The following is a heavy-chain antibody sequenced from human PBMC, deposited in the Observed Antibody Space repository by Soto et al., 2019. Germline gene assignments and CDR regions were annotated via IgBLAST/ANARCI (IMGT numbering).Heavy chain of an antibody. CDR3: ARTLRDYYYYYGMDV. J-gene: IGHJ6*02. V-gene: IGHV5-51*01. CDR1: GYSFTTYY. Sequence: GESLKISCKGSGYSFTTYYIAWVRQMPGKGLEWMGIIYPGDSHTIYSPSFQGQVTISADKSISTAYLQWSSLKASDTAMYYCARTLRDYYYYYGMDVWGQGTTVTVSS. D-gene: IGHD3-9*01. CDR2: IYPGDSHT.